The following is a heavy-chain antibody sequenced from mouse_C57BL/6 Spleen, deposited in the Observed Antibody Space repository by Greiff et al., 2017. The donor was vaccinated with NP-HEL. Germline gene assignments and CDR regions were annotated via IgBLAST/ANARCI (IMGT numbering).Heavy chain of an antibody. D-gene: IGHD5-5*01. V-gene: IGHV5-17*01. CDR3: ATTGGRGAMDY. Sequence: EVKVVESGGGLVKPGGSLKFSCAASGFTFSDYGMHWVRQAPEKGLEWVAYISSGSSTIYYADTVKGRFTISRDKAKNTVYLQMTSLRSEDSAMYYCATTGGRGAMDYWGQGTSVTVSS. J-gene: IGHJ4*01. CDR1: GFTFSDYG. CDR2: ISSGSSTI.